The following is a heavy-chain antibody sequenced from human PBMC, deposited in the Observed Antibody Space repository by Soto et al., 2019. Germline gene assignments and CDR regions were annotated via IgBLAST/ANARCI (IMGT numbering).Heavy chain of an antibody. D-gene: IGHD6-6*01. CDR1: GFTFSSYG. J-gene: IGHJ6*02. Sequence: GGSLRLSCAASGFTFSSYGMHWVRQAPGKGLEWVAVISYDGSNKYYADSVKGRFAISRDNSKNTLYLQMNSLRAEDTAVYYCARRPFYYYYYGMDVWGQGTTVTVSS. V-gene: IGHV3-30*03. CDR3: ARRPFYYYYYGMDV. CDR2: ISYDGSNK.